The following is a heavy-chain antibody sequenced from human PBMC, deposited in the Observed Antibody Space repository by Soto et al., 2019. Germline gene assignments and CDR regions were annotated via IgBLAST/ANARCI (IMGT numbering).Heavy chain of an antibody. D-gene: IGHD4-17*01. CDR3: AHPRGYGVFDAVDI. CDR1: GFIFSTYA. J-gene: IGHJ3*02. CDR2: ISNTGGST. Sequence: GGSLRLSCAASGFIFSTYAMNWVRQAPRKGLECVSAISNTGGSTFYAESVRGRFTISRDNSINTLYLQTTSLRTEDTAVYYCAHPRGYGVFDAVDIWGQGTMVTVSS. V-gene: IGHV3-23*01.